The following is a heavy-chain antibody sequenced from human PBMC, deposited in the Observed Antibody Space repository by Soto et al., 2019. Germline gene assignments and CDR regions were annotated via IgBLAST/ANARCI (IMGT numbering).Heavy chain of an antibody. V-gene: IGHV5-51*01. CDR3: AKGEGCSGGSCYSYYYYGMDV. CDR2: IYPGDSDT. J-gene: IGHJ6*02. D-gene: IGHD2-15*01. CDR1: GNGFPAYW. Sequence: GGPRKIPCKVLGNGFPAYWIGWGAQMPGKGLKGMWVIYPGDSDTRYRPSFQGQVTLSADKSISTAYLQWSSLKASDTAMYYCAKGEGCSGGSCYSYYYYGMDVWGQGTTVTVSS.